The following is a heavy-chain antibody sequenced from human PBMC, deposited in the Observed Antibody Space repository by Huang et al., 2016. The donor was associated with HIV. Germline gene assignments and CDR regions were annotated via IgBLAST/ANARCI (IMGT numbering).Heavy chain of an antibody. V-gene: IGHV1-3*01. CDR3: ARDKEAGTPFFDP. D-gene: IGHD6-19*01. CDR1: GFNFLTYA. Sequence: QVQLVQSGAEVEKPGASVNLSCKASGFNFLTYALHWVRQAPGQRLEWMGWIKGEGLTKYSQKFQGRVTITRDRSASTVYVDSKSLTYEDTAVYYCARDKEAGTPFFDPWGQGTLVTVSS. J-gene: IGHJ5*02. CDR2: IKGEGLT.